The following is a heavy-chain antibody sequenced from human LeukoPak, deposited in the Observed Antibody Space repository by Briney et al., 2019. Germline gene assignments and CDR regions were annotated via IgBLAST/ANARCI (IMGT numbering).Heavy chain of an antibody. J-gene: IGHJ6*03. Sequence: SQTLSLTCAVSGGSISSGSYYWSWIRQPAGKGLEWIGRIYASGSTNYNPSLKSRVTISVDTSKNQFSLKLSSVTAADTAVYYCVRGIYCSSTSCQVSGYMDVWGKGTTVTVSS. V-gene: IGHV4-61*02. CDR1: GGSISSGSYY. D-gene: IGHD2-2*01. CDR2: IYASGST. CDR3: VRGIYCSSTSCQVSGYMDV.